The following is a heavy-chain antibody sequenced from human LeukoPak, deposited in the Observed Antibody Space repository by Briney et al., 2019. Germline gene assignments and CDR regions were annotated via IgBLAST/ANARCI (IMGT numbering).Heavy chain of an antibody. V-gene: IGHV3-30*03. CDR3: ASRLTQGDSLTGSVTPGNY. J-gene: IGHJ4*02. Sequence: GGSLRLSCAASGFTFSNYGMHWVRQGPGKGLDRVAVISSDGSNTYYTDSVKGGFTISTDNSKKTLYLQVNSLKPEDMAMYYCASRLTQGDSLTGSVTPGNYWGQGTLVTVSS. D-gene: IGHD3-9*01. CDR2: ISSDGSNT. CDR1: GFTFSNYG.